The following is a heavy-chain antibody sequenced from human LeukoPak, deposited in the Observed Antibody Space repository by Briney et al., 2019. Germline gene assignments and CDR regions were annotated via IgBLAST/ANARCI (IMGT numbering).Heavy chain of an antibody. CDR3: ARDLRAGLLPLEDY. Sequence: GGSLRLSCAASGFTFSSYTMNWVRRAPGKGLEWVSSISSSSSYIYYADSVKGRFTISRDNAKNSLYLQMNSLRAEDTAVYYCARDLRAGLLPLEDYWGQGTLVTVSS. CDR2: ISSSSSYI. CDR1: GFTFSSYT. V-gene: IGHV3-21*01. D-gene: IGHD4-17*01. J-gene: IGHJ4*02.